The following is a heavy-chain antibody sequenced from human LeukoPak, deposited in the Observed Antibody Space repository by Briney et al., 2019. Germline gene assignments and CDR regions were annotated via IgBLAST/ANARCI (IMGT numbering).Heavy chain of an antibody. D-gene: IGHD1-26*01. Sequence: KSSETLSLTCTVSGGSISSYYWSWIRQPPGKGLEWIGYIYYSGSTNYNPSLKSRVTISVDTSKNQFSLKLSSVTAADTAVYYCARDVRGKVGATDVYYFDYWDQGTLVTVSS. CDR3: ARDVRGKVGATDVYYFDY. J-gene: IGHJ4*02. CDR1: GGSISSYY. CDR2: IYYSGST. V-gene: IGHV4-59*01.